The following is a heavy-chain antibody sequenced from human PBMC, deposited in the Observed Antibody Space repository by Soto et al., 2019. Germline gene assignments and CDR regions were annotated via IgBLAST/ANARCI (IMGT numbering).Heavy chain of an antibody. D-gene: IGHD6-6*01. V-gene: IGHV3-33*01. CDR3: ATLHAEYSSSSLAPSSDY. CDR2: IWYDGSNK. CDR1: GFTFSSYG. Sequence: GGSLRLSCAASGFTFSSYGMHWVRQAPGKGLEWVAVIWYDGSNKYYADSVKGRFTISRDNSKNTLYLQMNSLRAEDTAVYYCATLHAEYSSSSLAPSSDYWGPGPLVTVSS. J-gene: IGHJ4*02.